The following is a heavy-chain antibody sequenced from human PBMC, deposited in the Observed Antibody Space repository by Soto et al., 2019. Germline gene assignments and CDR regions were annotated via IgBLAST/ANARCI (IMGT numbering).Heavy chain of an antibody. CDR2: ISGSGGST. Sequence: GSLRLSCAASGFTFSSYAISWVRQAPGKGLEWVSAISGSGGSTYYADSVKGRFSISRDNSKNTLYLQMNSLRAEDTAVYYCAKGDRGSDYYYGMDVWGQGTTVTVSS. J-gene: IGHJ6*02. CDR3: AKGDRGSDYYYGMDV. V-gene: IGHV3-23*01. CDR1: GFTFSSYA. D-gene: IGHD3-10*01.